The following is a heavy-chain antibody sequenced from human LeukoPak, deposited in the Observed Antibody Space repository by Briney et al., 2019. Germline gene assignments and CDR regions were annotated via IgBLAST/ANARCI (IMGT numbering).Heavy chain of an antibody. Sequence: PGGSLRLSCAASGFTVSSNYTSWVRQAPGKGLEWVSVIYSGGSTYYADSVKGRFTISRDNSKNTLYLQMNSLRAEDTAVYYCARSLGSSSSLRGFDYWGQGTLVTVSS. D-gene: IGHD6-13*01. CDR2: IYSGGST. CDR1: GFTVSSNY. CDR3: ARSLGSSSSLRGFDY. J-gene: IGHJ4*02. V-gene: IGHV3-53*01.